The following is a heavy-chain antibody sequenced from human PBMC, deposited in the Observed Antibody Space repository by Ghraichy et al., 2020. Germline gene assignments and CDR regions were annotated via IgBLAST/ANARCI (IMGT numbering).Heavy chain of an antibody. CDR1: GFTFSSYS. Sequence: GGSLRLSCAASGFTFSSYSMNWVRQAPGKGLEWVSYISSSSSTIYYADSVKGRFTISRDNAKNSLYLQMNSLRAEDTAVYYCARDREASGIAVAGTGGVSDYWGQGTLVTVSS. D-gene: IGHD6-19*01. J-gene: IGHJ4*02. V-gene: IGHV3-48*04. CDR3: ARDREASGIAVAGTGGVSDY. CDR2: ISSSSSTI.